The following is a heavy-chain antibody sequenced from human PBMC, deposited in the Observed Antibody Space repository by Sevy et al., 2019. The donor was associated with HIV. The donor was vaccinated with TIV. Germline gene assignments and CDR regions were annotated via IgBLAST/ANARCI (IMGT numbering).Heavy chain of an antibody. CDR2: IKSKADGGTP. D-gene: IGHD6-25*01. V-gene: IGHV3-15*01. J-gene: IGHJ4*01. CDR3: GXXEXXXXXXX. Sequence: GGSLRLSCGASGFIXSXAWMSWVRQAPGKGLEWVGRIKSKADGGTPDYAAPVKGTFTISRDDSINTLYLQMNSLRTDDTAVYYCGXXEXXXXXXXWGXXTLVTVSS. CDR1: GFIXSXAW.